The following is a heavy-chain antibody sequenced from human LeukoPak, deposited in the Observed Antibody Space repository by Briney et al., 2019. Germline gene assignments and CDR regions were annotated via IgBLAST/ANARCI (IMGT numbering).Heavy chain of an antibody. D-gene: IGHD3-3*01. CDR2: IYPGDSDT. Sequence: GESLKISXKGSGYSFTSYWIGWVRQMPGKGREWMGIIYPGDSDTRYSPSFQGQVTISADKSISTAYLQWSSLKASDTAMYYCASRQSSYYDFWSGPNYDGFDIWGQGTMVTVSS. J-gene: IGHJ3*02. CDR3: ASRQSSYYDFWSGPNYDGFDI. CDR1: GYSFTSYW. V-gene: IGHV5-51*01.